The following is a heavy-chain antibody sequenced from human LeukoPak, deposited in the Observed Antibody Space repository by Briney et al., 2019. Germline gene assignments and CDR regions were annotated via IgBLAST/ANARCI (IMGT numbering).Heavy chain of an antibody. Sequence: SETLSLTCTVSGGSISSYYWSWIRQPAGKGLQWIGRIYSTGSTNYNPSLKSRVTMSLDTSKNQFSLRLRSVTAADTAVYYCARQIASAGTAGFDFWGQGPLVTVSS. CDR3: ARQIASAGTAGFDF. J-gene: IGHJ4*02. CDR2: IYSTGST. D-gene: IGHD6-13*01. CDR1: GGSISSYY. V-gene: IGHV4-4*07.